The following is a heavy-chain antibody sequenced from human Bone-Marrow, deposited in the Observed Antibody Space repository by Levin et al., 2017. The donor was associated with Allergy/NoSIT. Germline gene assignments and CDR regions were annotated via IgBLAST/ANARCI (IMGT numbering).Heavy chain of an antibody. CDR2: IDPRDSYT. D-gene: IGHD6-19*01. Sequence: GGSLRLSCKGSGYDFTNFWITWVRQMPGKGLEWMGRIDPRDSYTNYSPSFQGHVTISADKSINTVFLQWSSLQASDTAIYFCARLELPWAWAVAGTGLHAWGQGTLVTVSS. V-gene: IGHV5-10-1*01. J-gene: IGHJ5*02. CDR3: ARLELPWAWAVAGTGLHA. CDR1: GYDFTNFW.